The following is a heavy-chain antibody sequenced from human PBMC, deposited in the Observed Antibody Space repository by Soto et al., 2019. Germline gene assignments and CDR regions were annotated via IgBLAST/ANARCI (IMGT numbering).Heavy chain of an antibody. V-gene: IGHV4-59*01. CDR3: ARYYDFWSGPHQEGLDV. D-gene: IGHD3-3*01. J-gene: IGHJ6*04. CDR1: GGSISSYY. CDR2: IYYSGST. Sequence: SETLSLTCTVSGGSISSYYWGWIRQPPGKGLEWIGYIYYSGSTNYNPSLKSRVTISVDTSKNQFSLKLSSVTAADTAVYYCARYYDFWSGPHQEGLDVWGKGTTVTVSS.